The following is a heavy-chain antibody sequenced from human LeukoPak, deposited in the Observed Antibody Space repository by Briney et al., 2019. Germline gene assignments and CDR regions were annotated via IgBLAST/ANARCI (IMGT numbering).Heavy chain of an antibody. CDR1: GFTFSSYS. CDR2: ISSSSSTI. J-gene: IGHJ4*02. CDR3: ARDLMVRGVIITHDY. V-gene: IGHV3-48*01. D-gene: IGHD3-10*01. Sequence: GGSLRLSCAASGFTFSSYSMNWVRQAPGKGLEWVSYISSSSSTIYYADSVKGRFTISRDNAKNSLYLQMNSLRAEDTAVYYCARDLMVRGVIITHDYWGQGTLVTVSS.